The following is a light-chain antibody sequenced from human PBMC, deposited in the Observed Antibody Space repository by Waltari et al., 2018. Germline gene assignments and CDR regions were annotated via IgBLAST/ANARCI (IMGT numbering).Light chain of an antibody. J-gene: IGKJ4*01. CDR1: QGIRDD. V-gene: IGKV1-17*02. CDR2: AAS. CDR3: LQYKSYPLT. Sequence: DIQMTQSPSSLSASVGDRVTITCRARQGIRDDLGWYQQKPGKAPKSLIYAASSLRSGVPSRFSGSGFGTEFTLTISNLQPEDFATYYCLQYKSYPLTFGGGTKVEIK.